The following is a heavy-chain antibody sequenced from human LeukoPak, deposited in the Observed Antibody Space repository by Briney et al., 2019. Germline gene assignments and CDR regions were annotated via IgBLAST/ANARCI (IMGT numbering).Heavy chain of an antibody. CDR3: ARGWIQLWNDAFDI. CDR2: ISGSGDST. Sequence: GGSLRLSCAASGYSFTSYAMSWVRQAPGKGLEWVSVISGSGDSTYYADSVKGRFTISRDNSKSTLYLQMNSLRAEDTAVYYCARGWIQLWNDAFDIWGQGTMVTVSS. D-gene: IGHD5-18*01. CDR1: GYSFTSYA. V-gene: IGHV3-23*01. J-gene: IGHJ3*02.